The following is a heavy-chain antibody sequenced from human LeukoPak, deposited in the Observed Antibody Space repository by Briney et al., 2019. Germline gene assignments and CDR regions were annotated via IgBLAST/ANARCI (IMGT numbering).Heavy chain of an antibody. CDR3: ARYYDSSGFMYYYYYGMDV. CDR2: ISSSSSYI. Sequence: PGGSLRLSCAASGFTFSSYSMNWVRQAPGKGLEWVSSISSSSSYIYYADSVKGRFTISRDNAENSLYLQMNSLRAEDTAVYYCARYYDSSGFMYYYYYGMDVWGQGTTVTVSS. CDR1: GFTFSSYS. D-gene: IGHD3-22*01. J-gene: IGHJ6*02. V-gene: IGHV3-21*01.